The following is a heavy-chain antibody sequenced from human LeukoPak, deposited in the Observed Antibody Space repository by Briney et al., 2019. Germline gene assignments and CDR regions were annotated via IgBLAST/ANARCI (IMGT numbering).Heavy chain of an antibody. CDR2: ISYDGSNK. CDR3: ARASLANVPAAAVDY. D-gene: IGHD2-2*01. J-gene: IGHJ4*02. Sequence: PGGSLRLSCAASGFTFSSYAMHWVRQAPGKGLEWVAVISYDGSNKYYADSVKGRFTISRDNSKNTLYLQMNSLRAEDTAVYYCARASLANVPAAAVDYWGQGTLVTVSS. CDR1: GFTFSSYA. V-gene: IGHV3-30-3*01.